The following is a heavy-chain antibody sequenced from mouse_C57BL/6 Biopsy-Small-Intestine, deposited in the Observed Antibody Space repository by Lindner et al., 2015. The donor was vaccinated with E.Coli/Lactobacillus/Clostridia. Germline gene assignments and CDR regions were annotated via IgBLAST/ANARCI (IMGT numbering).Heavy chain of an antibody. CDR2: INPGIGST. D-gene: IGHD1-3*01. Sequence: SVKVSCKASGYTFTSYHLHWVRQAPGQGLEWIGIINPGIGSTGYAQKFQGRVTITRDTSTSTIFMELNSLRSEDTAEYYCAREKDSGEIDYWGQGTLITVSS. CDR3: AREKDSGEIDY. J-gene: IGHJ4*01. V-gene: IGHV1-55*01. CDR1: GYTFTSYH.